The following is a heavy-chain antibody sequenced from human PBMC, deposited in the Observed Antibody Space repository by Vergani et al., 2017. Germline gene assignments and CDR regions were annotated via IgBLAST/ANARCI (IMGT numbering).Heavy chain of an antibody. CDR3: AKALPAYCSSTSCASGMDV. V-gene: IGHV3-30*02. CDR1: GFTFSSYG. CDR2: IRYDGSNK. J-gene: IGHJ6*02. Sequence: QVQLVESGGGVVQPGGSLRLSCAASGFTFSSYGMHWVRQAPGKGLEWVAFIRYDGSNKYYADSVKGRFTISRENSKNTLYLQMNSLRAEDTAVYYCAKALPAYCSSTSCASGMDVWGQGTTVTVSS. D-gene: IGHD2-2*01.